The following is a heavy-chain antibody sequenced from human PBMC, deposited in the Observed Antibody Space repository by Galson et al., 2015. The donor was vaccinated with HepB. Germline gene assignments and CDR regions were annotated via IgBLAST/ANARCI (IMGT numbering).Heavy chain of an antibody. D-gene: IGHD3-10*01. V-gene: IGHV3-30*04. CDR3: ARDQVRGVIPGGVGY. Sequence: SLRLSCAASGFTFSSYAMHWVRQAPGKGLEWVAVISYDGSNKYYADSVKGRFTISRDNSKNTLYLQMNSLRAEDTAVYYCARDQVRGVIPGGVGYWGQGTLVTVSS. J-gene: IGHJ4*02. CDR2: ISYDGSNK. CDR1: GFTFSSYA.